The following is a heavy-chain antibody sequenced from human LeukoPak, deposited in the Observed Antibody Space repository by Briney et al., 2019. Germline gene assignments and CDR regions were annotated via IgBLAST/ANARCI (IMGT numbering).Heavy chain of an antibody. CDR3: ARRSGSYYSWFDP. J-gene: IGHJ5*02. CDR1: GGSISSYY. V-gene: IGHV4-59*01. D-gene: IGHD3-10*01. CDR2: VYYSGST. Sequence: TTSETLSLTCTVSGGSISSYYWSWIRQPPGKGLEWIGYVYYSGSTNYNPSLKSRVTISVDTSKNQFSLKLSSVTAADTAVYYYARRSGSYYSWFDPWGQGTLVTVSS.